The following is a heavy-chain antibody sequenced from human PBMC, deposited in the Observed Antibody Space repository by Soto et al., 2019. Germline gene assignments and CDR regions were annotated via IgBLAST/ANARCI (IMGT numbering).Heavy chain of an antibody. Sequence: EVQLVESGGGLVKPGGSLRLSCAASGFTFSSYSMNWVRQAPGKGLEWVSSISSSSSYIYYADSVKGRFTISRDNANYSLYLQMNTLRAEDTAVSYCARGGTGIDYWGQGTLVTVSS. D-gene: IGHD1-1*01. CDR1: GFTFSSYS. CDR2: ISSSSSYI. CDR3: ARGGTGIDY. J-gene: IGHJ4*02. V-gene: IGHV3-21*01.